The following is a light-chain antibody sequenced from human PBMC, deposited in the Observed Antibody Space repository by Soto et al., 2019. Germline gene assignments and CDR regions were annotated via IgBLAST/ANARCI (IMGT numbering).Light chain of an antibody. CDR1: SSDVGGYNY. Sequence: QSALTQPASVSGSPGQSITISCTGTSSDVGGYNYVSWYQQHPGKAPKLMIYDVSNRPSGVSNRFSGSQSGNTASLTISGLQAEYEAEYYRSSYTGSSTYVVLGGGTKLTVL. CDR3: SSYTGSSTYVV. V-gene: IGLV2-14*01. J-gene: IGLJ2*01. CDR2: DVS.